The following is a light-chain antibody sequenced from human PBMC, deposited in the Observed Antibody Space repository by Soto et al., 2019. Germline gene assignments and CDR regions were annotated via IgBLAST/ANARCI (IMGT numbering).Light chain of an antibody. V-gene: IGLV2-14*01. CDR1: SRDVGGYNY. Sequence: QSALTQPASVSGSPGQSITISCTGGSRDVGGYNYVSWYQQHPDRAPKVMIYEVSNRPSGVSNRFSGSKSGNTASLTISGLQAEDEVDYYCSSFTSSSTLVVFGTGTKVTVL. CDR2: EVS. CDR3: SSFTSSSTLVV. J-gene: IGLJ1*01.